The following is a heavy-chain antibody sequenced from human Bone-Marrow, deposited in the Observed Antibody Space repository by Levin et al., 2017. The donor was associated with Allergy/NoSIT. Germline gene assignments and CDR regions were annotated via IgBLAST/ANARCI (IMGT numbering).Heavy chain of an antibody. Sequence: SQTLSLTCTVSGGSISTYYWSWIRQPPGKGLEWIGYVYYSGSTNYNPSLKSRVTMSVDTSKNHFSLKLSSVTAADTALYCGARHAGPIHLWLMDYWGQGTLVTVSS. CDR2: VYYSGST. D-gene: IGHD5-18*01. V-gene: IGHV4-59*08. CDR3: ARHAGPIHLWLMDY. CDR1: GGSISTYY. J-gene: IGHJ4*02.